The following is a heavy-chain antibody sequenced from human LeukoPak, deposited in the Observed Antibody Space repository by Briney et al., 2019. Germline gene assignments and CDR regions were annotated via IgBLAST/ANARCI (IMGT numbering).Heavy chain of an antibody. D-gene: IGHD5-18*01. CDR2: ISYDGGNK. Sequence: GGSLRPSCAASGFTFSSYAMHWVRQAPGKGLEWVAVISYDGGNKYYADSVKGRFTISRDNSKNTLYLQMNSLRAEDTAVYYCARDLWRYSYGPSFDYWGQGTLVTVSS. J-gene: IGHJ4*02. V-gene: IGHV3-30-3*01. CDR1: GFTFSSYA. CDR3: ARDLWRYSYGPSFDY.